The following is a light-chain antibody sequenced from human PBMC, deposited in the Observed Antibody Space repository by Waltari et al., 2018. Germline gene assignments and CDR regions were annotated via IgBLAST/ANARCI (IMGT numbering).Light chain of an antibody. V-gene: IGLV2-14*01. CDR1: SSDVGSYNY. Sequence: QSALTQPASVSGSPGQSITVSCTGTSSDVGSYNYVSWYQQHPGKAPKLMIYEVSNRPSGASNRFSGSKSGNTASLTISGLQAEDEADYYCSSYTSSSTPWVFGGGTKVTVL. CDR2: EVS. CDR3: SSYTSSSTPWV. J-gene: IGLJ3*02.